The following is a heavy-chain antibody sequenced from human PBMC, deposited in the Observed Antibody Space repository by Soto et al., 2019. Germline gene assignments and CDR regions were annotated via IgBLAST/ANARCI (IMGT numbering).Heavy chain of an antibody. Sequence: QVQLVQSGTEVKKPGASVKVSCKASGYTFTNYGITWVRQAPGQGLEWMGWISADNGVTNYAQKLQGRVTMTTDTATSTGYMELRNLRSDDTDVYYCARRGVLPDYWGQGTLVTVSS. CDR3: ARRGVLPDY. D-gene: IGHD3-10*01. V-gene: IGHV1-18*01. CDR2: ISADNGVT. CDR1: GYTFTNYG. J-gene: IGHJ4*02.